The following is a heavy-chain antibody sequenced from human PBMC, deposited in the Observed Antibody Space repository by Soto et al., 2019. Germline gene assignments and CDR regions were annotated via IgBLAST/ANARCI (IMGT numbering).Heavy chain of an antibody. CDR1: GGSISSGGYY. CDR3: ARSSYGDYVFFDY. V-gene: IGHV4-31*03. CDR2: IYYSGST. Sequence: SETLSLTCTVSGGSISSGGYYWSWIRQHPGKGLEWIGYIYYSGSTYYNPSLKSRVTISVDTSKNQFSLKLSSVTAADTAVYYCARSSYGDYVFFDYWGQGTLVTVPQ. D-gene: IGHD4-17*01. J-gene: IGHJ4*02.